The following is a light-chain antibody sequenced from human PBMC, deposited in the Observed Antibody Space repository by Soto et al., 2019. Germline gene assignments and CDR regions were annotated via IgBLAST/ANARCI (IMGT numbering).Light chain of an antibody. CDR2: GND. CDR1: SSDIGSNS. J-gene: IGLJ3*02. V-gene: IGLV1-44*01. CDR3: ATWSDSLKGWV. Sequence: QLVLTQPPSASRTPGQRVTIPCSGSSSDIGSNSVNWYQQLPGAAPRLLIYGNDHRPSGVPDRFSASKSGTSASLAISGLRSEDEAFYYCATWSDSLKGWVFGGGTQLTVL.